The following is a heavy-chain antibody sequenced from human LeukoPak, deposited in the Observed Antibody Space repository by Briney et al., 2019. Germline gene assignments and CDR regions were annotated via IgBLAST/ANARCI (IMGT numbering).Heavy chain of an antibody. J-gene: IGHJ4*02. Sequence: GGSLRLSCAASGFTFSSYSMSWVRQAPGKGLEWVSVIYSGGSTYYADSVKGRFTISRDNSKNTLYLQMNSLRAEDTAVYYCVRAMDYWGQGTLVTVSS. CDR3: VRAMDY. V-gene: IGHV3-53*01. CDR2: IYSGGST. CDR1: GFTFSSYS.